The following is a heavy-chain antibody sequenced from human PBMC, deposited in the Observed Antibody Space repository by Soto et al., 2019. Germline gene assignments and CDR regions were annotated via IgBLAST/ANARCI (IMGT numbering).Heavy chain of an antibody. CDR3: AKRIAATYYDILPGPCDY. V-gene: IGHV3-30*18. D-gene: IGHD3-9*01. Sequence: GGSLRLSCAASGFTFSSYGMHWVRQAPGKGLEWVAVISYDGSNKYYADSVKGRFTISRDNSKNALYLQMNSLRAEDTAVYYCAKRIAATYYDILPGPCDYWGQGPLVTVSS. CDR1: GFTFSSYG. CDR2: ISYDGSNK. J-gene: IGHJ4*02.